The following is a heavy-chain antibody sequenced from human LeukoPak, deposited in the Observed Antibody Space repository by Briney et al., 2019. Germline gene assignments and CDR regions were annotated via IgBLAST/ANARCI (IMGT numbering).Heavy chain of an antibody. V-gene: IGHV4-38-2*02. Sequence: SETLSLTCSASGYSIGSGYFWGWIRQPPGKGLEWIGSIYHSGSTYYSPSLKSRVTISVDTSKNQFSLKVSSVTAADTAVYYCARLYSGLDYWGQGTLVTVSS. CDR2: IYHSGST. D-gene: IGHD5-18*01. CDR3: ARLYSGLDY. J-gene: IGHJ4*02. CDR1: GYSIGSGYF.